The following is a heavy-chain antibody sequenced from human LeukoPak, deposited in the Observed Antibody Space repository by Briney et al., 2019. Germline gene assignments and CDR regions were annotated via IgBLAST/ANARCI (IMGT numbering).Heavy chain of an antibody. CDR3: ARAFAPFYVWGSYRPPDSFDY. V-gene: IGHV3-74*01. D-gene: IGHD3-16*02. CDR2: INRDGSST. Sequence: PGGSLRLSCAASGFTFSSYWMHWVRQAPGKGLVWVSRINRDGSSTSYADSVKGRFTISRDNAKNTLYLQMNSLRAEDTAVYYCARAFAPFYVWGSYRPPDSFDYWGQGTLVTVSS. J-gene: IGHJ4*02. CDR1: GFTFSSYW.